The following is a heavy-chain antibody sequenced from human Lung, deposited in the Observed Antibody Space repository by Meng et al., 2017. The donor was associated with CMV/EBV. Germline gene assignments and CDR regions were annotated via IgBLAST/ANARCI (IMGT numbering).Heavy chain of an antibody. J-gene: IGHJ4*02. Sequence: TXSLXFTVSGGSISSDTDYWTWIRQYPGKGLEWIGCIYFSGSTAYNPSLKSRLTISVDTSKNQFSLRLNSVTAADTAVYFCAREWSGYFHYWGQGTLVTVSS. CDR1: GGSISSDTDY. D-gene: IGHD2-15*01. CDR2: IYFSGST. CDR3: AREWSGYFHY. V-gene: IGHV4-31*03.